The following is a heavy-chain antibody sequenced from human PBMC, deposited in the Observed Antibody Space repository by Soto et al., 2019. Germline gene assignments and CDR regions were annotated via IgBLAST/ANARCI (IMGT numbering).Heavy chain of an antibody. CDR3: VKDWYHTIDS. CDR2: IGGGDDDT. CDR1: GFTFNTYA. J-gene: IGHJ4*02. D-gene: IGHD1-20*01. V-gene: IGHV3-23*01. Sequence: PGGCLRLSCAASGFTFNTYAMGWVRQAPGKGLEWVSSIGGGDDDTHYADSVKGRFTISRDNSKSTLSLQLNSLRAEDTATYYCVKDWYHTIDSWGQGIPVTAPQ.